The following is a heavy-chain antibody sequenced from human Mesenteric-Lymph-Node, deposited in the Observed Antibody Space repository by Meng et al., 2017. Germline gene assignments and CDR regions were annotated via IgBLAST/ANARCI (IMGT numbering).Heavy chain of an antibody. CDR1: GYTFTSYY. Sequence: ASVKVSCKASGYTFTSYYMHWVRQAPGQGLEWMGIINPSGGSTSYAQKFQGRVTMTRDTSTSTVYMELSSLRSEDTAVYYWAREYCGGDCYSPGYFDYWGQGTLVTVSS. V-gene: IGHV1-46*01. D-gene: IGHD2-21*02. CDR3: AREYCGGDCYSPGYFDY. CDR2: INPSGGST. J-gene: IGHJ4*02.